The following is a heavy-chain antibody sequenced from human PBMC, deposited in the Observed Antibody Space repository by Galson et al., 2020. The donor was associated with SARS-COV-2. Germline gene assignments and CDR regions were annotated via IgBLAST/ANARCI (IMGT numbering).Heavy chain of an antibody. CDR2: INIGGNT. Sequence: SETLSLTCAVYGESFSGYSWTWIRQPPGKGLEWIGEINIGGNTNYSPSLRSRVTISVDTSKNQFSLKLTSVTAADTALYYCARGHRGVVPSPVLGLGPFYSYYYMDVWGKGTTVTVSS. CDR3: ARGHRGVVPSPVLGLGPFYSYYYMDV. CDR1: GESFSGYS. D-gene: IGHD3-16*01. V-gene: IGHV4-34*01. J-gene: IGHJ6*03.